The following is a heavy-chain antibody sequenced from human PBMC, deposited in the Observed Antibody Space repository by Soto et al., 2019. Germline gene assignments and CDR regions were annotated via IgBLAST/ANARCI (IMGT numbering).Heavy chain of an antibody. V-gene: IGHV2-5*02. CDR1: GFSLTTSGVG. D-gene: IGHD3-3*01. CDR2: IYWDDDK. J-gene: IGHJ4*02. CDR3: AHRVLRAVFGLVTTTAIYFDF. Sequence: QITLNESGPTVVKPTETLTLTCTFSGFSLTTSGVGVGWVRQSPGKAPEWLAFIYWDDDKRYSTSLKSRLTITKETSKNQVVLTMVNVDPADTATYYCAHRVLRAVFGLVTTTAIYFDFWGQGTPVVVSS.